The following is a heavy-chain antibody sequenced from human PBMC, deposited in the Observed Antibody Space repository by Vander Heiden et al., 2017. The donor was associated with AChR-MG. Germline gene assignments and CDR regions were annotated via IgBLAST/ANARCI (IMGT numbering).Heavy chain of an antibody. CDR2: IKQDGSKK. CDR3: AIVLADSRGWYNFDY. V-gene: IGHV3-7*01. D-gene: IGHD6-19*01. Sequence: EVQLVESGGNLVQPGGSLRLSCAASGFSFTSFYMSWVRQPPGKGLEWVASIKQDGSKKYYLDSVTGRFTISRDDAKNSLYLQMNSLRAEDTAMYYCAIVLADSRGWYNFDYWGQGTLVTVSS. J-gene: IGHJ4*02. CDR1: GFSFTSFY.